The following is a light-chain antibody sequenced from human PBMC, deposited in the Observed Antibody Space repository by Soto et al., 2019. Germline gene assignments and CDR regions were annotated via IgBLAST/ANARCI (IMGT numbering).Light chain of an antibody. J-gene: IGLJ2*01. V-gene: IGLV2-23*02. CDR3: CSYGGSGTWV. CDR2: EVS. Sequence: QSALTQPASVSGSPGQSITISCTVTSSDVGSYNLVSWCQHHPGKVPKLMIYEVSKRPSGLSNRFSGSQSGNTASLTISGLQAEDEADDYCCSYGGSGTWVFGGGTKLTVL. CDR1: SSDVGSYNL.